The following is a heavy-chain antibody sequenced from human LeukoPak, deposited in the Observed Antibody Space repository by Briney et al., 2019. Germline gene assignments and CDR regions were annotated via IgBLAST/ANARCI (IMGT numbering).Heavy chain of an antibody. CDR1: GGSISSYY. J-gene: IGHJ6*02. CDR2: IYYSGST. Sequence: SETLSLTCTVSGGSISSYYWSWIRQPPGKGLEWIGYIYYSGSTNYNPSLKSRVTISVDTSKNQFPLKLSSVTAADTAVYYCARDRFESGWYRRYYYYYGMDVWGQGTTVTVSS. V-gene: IGHV4-59*01. D-gene: IGHD6-19*01. CDR3: ARDRFESGWYRRYYYYYGMDV.